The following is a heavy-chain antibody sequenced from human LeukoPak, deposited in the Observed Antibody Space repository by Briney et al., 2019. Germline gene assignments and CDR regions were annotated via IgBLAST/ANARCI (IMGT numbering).Heavy chain of an antibody. Sequence: SETLSLTCTVSGGSISSYYWSWIRQPAGKGLECIGRIYTSGSTNYNPSLKSRVTMSVDTSKNQFSLKLSSVTAADTAVYYCARDSNYDSSGYYSVSDYWGQGTLVTVSS. D-gene: IGHD3-22*01. CDR1: GGSISSYY. CDR3: ARDSNYDSSGYYSVSDY. V-gene: IGHV4-4*07. J-gene: IGHJ4*02. CDR2: IYTSGST.